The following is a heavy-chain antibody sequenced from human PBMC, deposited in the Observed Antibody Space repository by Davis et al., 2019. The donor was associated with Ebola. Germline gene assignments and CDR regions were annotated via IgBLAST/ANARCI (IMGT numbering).Heavy chain of an antibody. D-gene: IGHD4-23*01. V-gene: IGHV3-20*04. CDR1: GFTFSSYW. CDR3: ARDLTMTTVELRYYYYGMDV. J-gene: IGHJ6*02. CDR2: INWNGGST. Sequence: PGGSLRLSCAASGFTFSSYWMSWVRQAPGKGLEWVSGINWNGGSTGYADSVKGRFTISRDNAKNSLYLQMNSLRAEDTAVYYCARDLTMTTVELRYYYYGMDVWGQGTTVTVSS.